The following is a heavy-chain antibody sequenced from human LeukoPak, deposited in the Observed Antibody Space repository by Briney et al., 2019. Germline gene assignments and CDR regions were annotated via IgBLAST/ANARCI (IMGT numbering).Heavy chain of an antibody. Sequence: SETLSLTCTVSGYSISSGYYWGWIRQPPGKGLEWIGSIYHSGSTYYNPSLKSRVTISVDTPKNQFSLKLSSVTAADTAVYYCARYCSGENCLMKSFDIWGQGTTVTVSS. D-gene: IGHD2-15*01. CDR1: GYSISSGYY. CDR3: ARYCSGENCLMKSFDI. J-gene: IGHJ3*02. V-gene: IGHV4-38-2*02. CDR2: IYHSGST.